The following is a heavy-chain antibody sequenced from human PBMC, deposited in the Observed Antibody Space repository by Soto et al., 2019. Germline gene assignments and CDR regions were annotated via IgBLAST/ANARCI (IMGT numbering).Heavy chain of an antibody. CDR2: LSGSGGRA. Sequence: GGSLRLSCAASGFTFSSYALNWVRQAPGKGLEWVSGLSGSGGRAYYADSVKGRFTISRDNSKRILYLQMNSLRAADTAVYYCAKWEGYSSPHYYYGMDVWGQGTTVTVSS. V-gene: IGHV3-23*01. J-gene: IGHJ6*02. D-gene: IGHD6-13*01. CDR3: AKWEGYSSPHYYYGMDV. CDR1: GFTFSSYA.